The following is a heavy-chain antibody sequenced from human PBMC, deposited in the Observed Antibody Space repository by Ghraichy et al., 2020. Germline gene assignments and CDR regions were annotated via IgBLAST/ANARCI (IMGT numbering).Heavy chain of an antibody. CDR3: ARDRGDYPLPLFDY. Sequence: GESLNISCAASGFTFSSYWMSWVRQAPGKGLEWVANIKQDGSEKYYVDSVKGRFTISRDNAKNSLYLQMNSLRAEDTAVYYCARDRGDYPLPLFDYWGQGTLVTVSS. CDR1: GFTFSSYW. V-gene: IGHV3-7*03. J-gene: IGHJ4*02. CDR2: IKQDGSEK. D-gene: IGHD4-17*01.